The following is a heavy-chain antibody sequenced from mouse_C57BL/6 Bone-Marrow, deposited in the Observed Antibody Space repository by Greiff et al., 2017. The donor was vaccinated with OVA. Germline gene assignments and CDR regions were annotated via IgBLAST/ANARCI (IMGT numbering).Heavy chain of an antibody. V-gene: IGHV1-82*01. CDR3: ARSLYSDY. CDR2: IYPGDGDT. CDR1: GYAFSSSW. Sequence: QVQLQQSGPELVKPGASVKISCKASGYAFSSSWMNWVKQRPGKGLEWIGRIYPGDGDTNYNGKFKGKATLTADKSSSPAYMQLSSLTSEDSAVYFCARSLYSDYWGQGTTLTVSS. J-gene: IGHJ2*01.